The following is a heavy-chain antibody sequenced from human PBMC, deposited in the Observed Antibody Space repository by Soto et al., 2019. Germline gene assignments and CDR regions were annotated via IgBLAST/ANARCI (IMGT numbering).Heavy chain of an antibody. J-gene: IGHJ6*02. CDR3: AILVVVAATPTHYYYYGMDV. CDR2: INPIFGKA. V-gene: IGHV1-69*13. Sequence: SVKVSCKASGYSFTRYGIAWARQAPGQGLEWMGGINPIFGKANYAQKFQGRVTITADESTSTAYMELSSLRSEDTAVYYCAILVVVAATPTHYYYYGMDVWGQGTTVTVSS. CDR1: GYSFTRYG. D-gene: IGHD2-15*01.